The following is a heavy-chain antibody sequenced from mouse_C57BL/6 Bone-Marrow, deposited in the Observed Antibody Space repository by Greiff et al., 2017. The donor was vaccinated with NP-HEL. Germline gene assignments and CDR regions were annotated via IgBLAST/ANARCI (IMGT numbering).Heavy chain of an antibody. D-gene: IGHD2-1*01. J-gene: IGHJ4*01. CDR3: TRFPFYSYAMDY. CDR1: GYTFTDYE. CDR2: IDPETGGT. V-gene: IGHV1-15*01. Sequence: VKLQQSGAELVRPGASVTLSCKASGYTFTDYEMHWVKQTPVHGLEWIGAIDPETGGTAYNQKFKGKAILTADKSSSTAYMELRSLTSEDSAVYYCTRFPFYSYAMDYWGQGTSVTVSS.